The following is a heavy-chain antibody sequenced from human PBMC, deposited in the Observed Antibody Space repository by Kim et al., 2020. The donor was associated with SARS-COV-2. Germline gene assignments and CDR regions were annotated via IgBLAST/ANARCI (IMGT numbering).Heavy chain of an antibody. CDR3: ARDRTWIQLWSIDY. D-gene: IGHD5-18*01. J-gene: IGHJ4*02. V-gene: IGHV1-18*01. Sequence: AQKLQGRVTMTTDTSTSTAYMGLRSLRSDDTAVYYCARDRTWIQLWSIDYWGQGTLVTVSS.